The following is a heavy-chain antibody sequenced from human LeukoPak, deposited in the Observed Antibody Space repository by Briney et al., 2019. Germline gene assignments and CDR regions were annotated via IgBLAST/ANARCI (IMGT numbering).Heavy chain of an antibody. CDR1: GFTFSSYS. V-gene: IGHV3-48*04. CDR2: ISSGGSTL. D-gene: IGHD5-12*01. Sequence: GGSLRLSCAASGFTFSSYSMNWVRQAPGKGLEWVSYISSGGSTLYYADSVKGRFTISRDNAKNSLYLQMNSLRAEDTAVYYCARVYSGYDYYYYYMDVWAKGPRSPSP. J-gene: IGHJ6*03. CDR3: ARVYSGYDYYYYYMDV.